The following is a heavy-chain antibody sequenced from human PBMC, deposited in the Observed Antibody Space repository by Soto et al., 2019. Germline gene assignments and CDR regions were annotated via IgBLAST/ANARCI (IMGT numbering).Heavy chain of an antibody. D-gene: IGHD6-6*01. CDR1: GFTISSYA. CDR3: AIYSSSHFDY. CDR2: IGGSGGST. J-gene: IGHJ4*02. V-gene: IGHV3-23*01. Sequence: PGGSLRLSCAASGFTISSYAMSWVRQAPGQGLEWVSAIGGSGGSTYYADSVKGRFTISRDNSKNTLYLQMNSLRAEDTAVYYCAIYSSSHFDYWGQGTLVTVSS.